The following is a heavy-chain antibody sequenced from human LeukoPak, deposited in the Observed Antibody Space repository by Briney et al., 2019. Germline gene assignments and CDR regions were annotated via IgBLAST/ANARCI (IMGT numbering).Heavy chain of an antibody. CDR2: IYYSGST. Sequence: SETLSLTCTVSGGSISSYYWSWIRQPPGKGLEWIGYIYYSGSTNYNPSLKSRVTISVDTSKNQFSLKLSSVTAADTAVYYCAAAAAGRGAYYYYYMDVWGKGTTVTVSS. J-gene: IGHJ6*03. CDR1: GGSISSYY. V-gene: IGHV4-59*01. CDR3: AAAAAGRGAYYYYYMDV. D-gene: IGHD6-13*01.